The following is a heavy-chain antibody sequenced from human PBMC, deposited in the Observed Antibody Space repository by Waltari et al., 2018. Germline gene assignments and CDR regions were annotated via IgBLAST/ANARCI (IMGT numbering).Heavy chain of an antibody. J-gene: IGHJ4*02. CDR1: GFTFSDHY. Sequence: EVQLVESGGGLVQPGGSLRLSCAASGFTFSDHYMDWVRQAPGKGVRWVGRTRNKANSYTTEYAASVKGRFTISRDDSKNSLYLQMNSLKTEDTAVYYCARGQYYFDYWGQGTLVTVSS. CDR3: ARGQYYFDY. V-gene: IGHV3-72*01. CDR2: TRNKANSYTT. D-gene: IGHD4-4*01.